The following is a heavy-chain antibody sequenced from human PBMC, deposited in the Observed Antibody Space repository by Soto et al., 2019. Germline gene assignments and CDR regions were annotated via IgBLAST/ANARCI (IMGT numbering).Heavy chain of an antibody. CDR2: ISTYSGDT. J-gene: IGHJ5*02. D-gene: IGHD5-12*01. CDR3: ARHHGPTTSENWFDP. V-gene: IGHV1-18*01. CDR1: GYTFFTYD. Sequence: ASVKVSCKASGYTFFTYDISWVRQAPGQGLEWMGWISTYSGDTKYAQKFQGRVTMTTDPSTTTAYLELRSLRSDDTAVYYCARHHGPTTSENWFDPWGQGTLVTVSS.